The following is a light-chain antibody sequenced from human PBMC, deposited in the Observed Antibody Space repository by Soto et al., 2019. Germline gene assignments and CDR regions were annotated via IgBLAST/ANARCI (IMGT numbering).Light chain of an antibody. CDR3: CSYAGTYSWV. V-gene: IGLV2-11*01. Sequence: QSVLTQPRSVSGSPGQSVTISCTGTSSDVGGYNYVSWYQHHPGKAPKLIVYDVTERPSGVPDRFSGSKSGNTASLTISGLQAEDEADYYGCSYAGTYSWVFGGGTKVTVL. CDR2: DVT. J-gene: IGLJ3*02. CDR1: SSDVGGYNY.